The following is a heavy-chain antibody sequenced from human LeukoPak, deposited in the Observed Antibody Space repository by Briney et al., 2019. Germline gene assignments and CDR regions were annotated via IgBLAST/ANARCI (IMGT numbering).Heavy chain of an antibody. V-gene: IGHV3-11*06. Sequence: PGGSLRLSCAASGFTFSDYYMTWIRQAPGKGLEWVSYISSSSTYSSYADSVKGRFTNSRDNTKNSVYLQMNSLRAEDTAVYYCARKQQLEDGFDIWGQGTVVTVSS. CDR3: ARKQQLEDGFDI. CDR2: ISSSSTYS. D-gene: IGHD1-1*01. J-gene: IGHJ3*02. CDR1: GFTFSDYY.